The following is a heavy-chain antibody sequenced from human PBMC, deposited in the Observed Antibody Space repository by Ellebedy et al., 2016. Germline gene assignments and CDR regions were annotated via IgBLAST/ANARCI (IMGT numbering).Heavy chain of an antibody. CDR2: INSDGSST. Sequence: GGSLRLSCVVSGFSVSSNYLSWVRQAPGKGLEWVSRINSDGSSTNYADSVKGRFTISRDNAKNALYLQMNSLRVEDTAVYYCVRGGQLDCWGQGTLVTVSS. J-gene: IGHJ4*02. V-gene: IGHV3-74*01. D-gene: IGHD5-18*01. CDR3: VRGGQLDC. CDR1: GFSVSSNY.